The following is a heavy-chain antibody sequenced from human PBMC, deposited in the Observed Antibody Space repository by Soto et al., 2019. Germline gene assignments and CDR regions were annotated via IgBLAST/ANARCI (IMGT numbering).Heavy chain of an antibody. CDR2: IYSGGST. V-gene: IGHV3-53*01. CDR3: AKDRSDIPTYGVDV. J-gene: IGHJ6*02. D-gene: IGHD1-1*01. Sequence: ECVSAIYSGGSTYDADSVQGRFTTSRDNSKNTVYLQINSPRAEDPAVYYCAKDRSDIPTYGVDVWGQVT.